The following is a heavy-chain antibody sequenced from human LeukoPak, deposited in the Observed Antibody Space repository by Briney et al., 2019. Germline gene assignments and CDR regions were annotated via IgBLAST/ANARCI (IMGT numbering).Heavy chain of an antibody. Sequence: SETLSLTCTISGGSISSHYYSCIRQPAGKGLEWIGRMSISGNTNYNPSLKSRVTISVDKSKNQFSLKLSSVTAADTAMYYCARQSTGSYVYFDFWGQGTLVTVSS. D-gene: IGHD3-9*01. CDR1: GGSISSHY. CDR2: MSISGNT. J-gene: IGHJ4*02. CDR3: ARQSTGSYVYFDF. V-gene: IGHV4-4*07.